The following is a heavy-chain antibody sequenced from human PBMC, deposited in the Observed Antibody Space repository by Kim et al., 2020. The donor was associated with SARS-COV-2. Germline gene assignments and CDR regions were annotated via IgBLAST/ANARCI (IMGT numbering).Heavy chain of an antibody. J-gene: IGHJ4*02. V-gene: IGHV3-23*01. CDR3: AKRRSSGWYWDFDY. D-gene: IGHD6-19*01. Sequence: ADSVKGRFTIPRDNSKNTLYLQMNSLRAEDTAVYYCAKRRSSGWYWDFDYWGQGTLVTVSS.